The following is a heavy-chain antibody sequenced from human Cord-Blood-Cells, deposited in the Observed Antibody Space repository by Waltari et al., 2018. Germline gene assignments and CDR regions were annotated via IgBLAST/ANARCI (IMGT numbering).Heavy chain of an antibody. V-gene: IGHV1-3*01. CDR3: ARDTNPVIKYSSSWYAEYFQH. CDR2: INAGNGNT. J-gene: IGHJ1*01. D-gene: IGHD6-13*01. Sequence: QVQLVQSGAEVKKPGASVKVSCKASGYTFTSYAMHWVRQAPGQRLEWMGWINAGNGNTKYSQKFQGRVTITRDTSASTAYMELSSLRSEDTAVYYCARDTNPVIKYSSSWYAEYFQHWGQGTLVTVSS. CDR1: GYTFTSYA.